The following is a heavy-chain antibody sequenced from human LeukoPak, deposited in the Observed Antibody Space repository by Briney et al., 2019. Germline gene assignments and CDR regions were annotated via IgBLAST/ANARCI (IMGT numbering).Heavy chain of an antibody. J-gene: IGHJ4*02. V-gene: IGHV1-18*01. CDR2: ISAYNGNT. CDR3: ATTPTVTIHYFDY. D-gene: IGHD4-17*01. CDR1: GGTFSSYA. Sequence: ASVKVSCKASGGTFSSYAISWVRQAPGQGLEWMGWISAYNGNTNYAQKLQGRVTMTTDTSTSTAYMELRSLRSDDTAVYYCATTPTVTIHYFDYWGQGTLVTVSS.